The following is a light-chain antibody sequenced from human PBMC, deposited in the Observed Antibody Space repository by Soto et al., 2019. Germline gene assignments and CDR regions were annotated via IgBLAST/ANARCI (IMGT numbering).Light chain of an antibody. CDR2: WAS. V-gene: IGKV4-1*01. J-gene: IGKJ2*01. CDR3: QQYYSSPPT. CDR1: QSVLYSSNNNNY. Sequence: DIVMTQSPDSLAVSLGERATINCKSSQSVLYSSNNNNYLAWYQQKPGQPPQLLIYWASTRESGVPDRFSGIRSGNDSTLTISSLQAEDVAVYYCQQYYSSPPTFGQGTKLEIK.